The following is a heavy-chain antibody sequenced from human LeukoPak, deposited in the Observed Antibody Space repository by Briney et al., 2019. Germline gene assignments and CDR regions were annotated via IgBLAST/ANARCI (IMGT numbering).Heavy chain of an antibody. CDR1: GYIFITHW. CDR3: ARTGGYSSSPRPEYYFDY. V-gene: IGHV5-51*01. CDR2: IYPGSSET. Sequence: GESLKISCKGSGYIFITHWIGWVRQMPGKGLEWMGIIYPGSSETTYSPSFQGQVTISADKSISTAYLRWSSLKASDTAMYYCARTGGYSSSPRPEYYFDYWGQGTLVTVSS. J-gene: IGHJ4*02. D-gene: IGHD6-13*01.